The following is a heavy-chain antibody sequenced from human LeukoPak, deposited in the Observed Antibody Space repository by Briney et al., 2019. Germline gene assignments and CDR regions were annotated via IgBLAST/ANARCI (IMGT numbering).Heavy chain of an antibody. D-gene: IGHD4/OR15-4a*01. CDR1: GFTFSSYG. Sequence: GGSLGLSCAASGFTFSSYGMSWVRQAPGKGLEWVSYISSSSSTIYYADSVKGRFTISRDNAKNSLYLQMNSLRAEDTAVYYCARELLNTLPLSYSMDVWGKGATVIVSS. CDR2: ISSSSSTI. CDR3: ARELLNTLPLSYSMDV. V-gene: IGHV3-48*04. J-gene: IGHJ6*03.